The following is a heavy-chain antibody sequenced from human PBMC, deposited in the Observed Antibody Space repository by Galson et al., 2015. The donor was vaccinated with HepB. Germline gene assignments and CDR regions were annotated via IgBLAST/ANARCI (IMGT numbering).Heavy chain of an antibody. Sequence: PALVKPTQTLTLTCTFSGFSLSTSEVGVGWIRQPPGQALQWLALVYWYDDKFYSPSLKSRLTIAKDTSKNQVVLTVTNMDPVDTATYYCARAYLGITVTKRYYFDSWGQGTLVTVSS. CDR1: GFSLSTSEVG. CDR2: VYWYDDK. J-gene: IGHJ4*02. CDR3: ARAYLGITVTKRYYFDS. V-gene: IGHV2-5*01. D-gene: IGHD6-19*01.